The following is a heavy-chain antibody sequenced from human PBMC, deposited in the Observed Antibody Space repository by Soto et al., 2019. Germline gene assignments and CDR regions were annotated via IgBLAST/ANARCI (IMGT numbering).Heavy chain of an antibody. Sequence: SETLSLTCTVSGASVSSGSYYWSWIRQPPGKGLEWIGFVYYSGSTNYNPSLKSRVTISLDTAKNQFSLKLNSVTAADTAVYYCARGIWFGELLGAFDIWGQGTMVTVSS. CDR2: VYYSGST. J-gene: IGHJ3*02. D-gene: IGHD3-10*01. V-gene: IGHV4-61*01. CDR3: ARGIWFGELLGAFDI. CDR1: GASVSSGSYY.